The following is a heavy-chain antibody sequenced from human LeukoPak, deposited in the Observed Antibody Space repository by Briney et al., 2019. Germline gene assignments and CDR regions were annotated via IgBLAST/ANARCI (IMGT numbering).Heavy chain of an antibody. CDR1: GGSISSYY. V-gene: IGHV4-59*01. CDR3: AREGGSNLYYDILTGYNSLSFDI. J-gene: IGHJ3*02. Sequence: SETLSLTRTVSGGSISSYYWSWIRQPPGKGLEWIGYIYYSGSTNYNPSLKSRVTISVDTSKNQFSLKLSSVTAADTAVYYCAREGGSNLYYDILTGYNSLSFDIWGQGTMVTGSS. CDR2: IYYSGST. D-gene: IGHD3-9*01.